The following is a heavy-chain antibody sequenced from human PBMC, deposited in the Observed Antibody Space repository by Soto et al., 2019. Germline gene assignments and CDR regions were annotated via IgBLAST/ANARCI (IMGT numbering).Heavy chain of an antibody. D-gene: IGHD6-19*01. CDR1: GGSISSGGYY. Sequence: SETLSLTCTVSGGSISSGGYYWSWIRQHPGKGLEWIGYIYYSGSTYYNPSLKSQVTISVDTSKNKFSLKLSSVTAADTAVYYCARGAYKSAVAGTNWGQGTLVTVSS. J-gene: IGHJ4*02. V-gene: IGHV4-31*01. CDR3: ARGAYKSAVAGTN. CDR2: IYYSGST.